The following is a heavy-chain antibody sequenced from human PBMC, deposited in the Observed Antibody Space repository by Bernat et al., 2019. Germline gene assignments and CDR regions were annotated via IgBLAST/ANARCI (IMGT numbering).Heavy chain of an antibody. CDR1: GGTFSSYA. J-gene: IGHJ4*02. CDR3: ARDWSRWGDSSGYMDY. V-gene: IGHV1-69*04. D-gene: IGHD3-22*01. CDR2: IIPILGIA. Sequence: QVQLVQSGAEVKKPGSSVKVSCKASGGTFSSYAISWVRQAPGQGLEWMGRIIPILGIANYAQKFQGRVTITADKSTSTAYLELNSLRAEDTAVYYCARDWSRWGDSSGYMDYWGQGTLVTVSS.